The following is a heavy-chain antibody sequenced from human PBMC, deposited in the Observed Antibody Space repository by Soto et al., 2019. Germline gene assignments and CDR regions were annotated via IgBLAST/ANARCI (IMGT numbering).Heavy chain of an antibody. Sequence: PSETLSLTGIVSDGSISSGAYYWSWIRQHPGTGLEWIGYIHYSGSAYYNPSLKSRAAVSVDTSRNHFSLKLSSVTAADTAIYYCARGFSNYGGYYFDYWGQGTLVTVSS. V-gene: IGHV4-31*02. CDR1: DGSISSGAYY. CDR2: IHYSGSA. J-gene: IGHJ4*02. CDR3: ARGFSNYGGYYFDY. D-gene: IGHD3-10*01.